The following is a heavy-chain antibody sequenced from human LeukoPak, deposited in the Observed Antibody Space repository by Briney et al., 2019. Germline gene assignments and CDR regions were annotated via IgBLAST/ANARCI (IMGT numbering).Heavy chain of an antibody. CDR1: GGSISSSSYY. CDR2: VYNSGNT. D-gene: IGHD1-26*01. V-gene: IGHV4-39*07. CDR3: ARDRELGS. Sequence: SETLSLTCTVSGGSISSSSYYWGWIRQPPGKGLEWIGYVYNSGNTDYNPSLKSRVTISVDTSKNQFSLKLTSVTAADTAVYYCARDRELGSWGQGTLVTVFS. J-gene: IGHJ5*02.